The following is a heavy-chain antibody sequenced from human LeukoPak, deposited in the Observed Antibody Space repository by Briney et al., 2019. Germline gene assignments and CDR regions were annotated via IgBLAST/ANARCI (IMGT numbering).Heavy chain of an antibody. V-gene: IGHV3-48*04. CDR2: ISSTSSTI. J-gene: IGHJ5*02. D-gene: IGHD2-8*01. CDR3: AGRNCSNGVCSFDP. Sequence: GGSLRLSCAASGFTFANYNFNWVRQAPGKGLEWVSYISSTSSTIYYADSMKGRFTISRDNAKNSLYLQMNSLRAEDTAVYYCAGRNCSNGVCSFDPWGQGTLVTVSS. CDR1: GFTFANYN.